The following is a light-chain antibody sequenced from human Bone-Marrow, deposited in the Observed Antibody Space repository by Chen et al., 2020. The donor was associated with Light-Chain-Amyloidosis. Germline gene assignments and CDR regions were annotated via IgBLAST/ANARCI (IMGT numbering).Light chain of an antibody. CDR1: SGRIATNY. CDR3: QSYQGSSQGV. CDR2: VDE. Sequence: NSMLTQPHSVSGAPGKTVTISCTRSSGRIATNYVQWYQQRPGTSPTTVIYVDEQRPSGVPDRFSDSIDGYSNSASLTVTGLKAEDEADYYCQSYQGSSQGVFGGGTKLTVL. J-gene: IGLJ3*02. V-gene: IGLV6-57*01.